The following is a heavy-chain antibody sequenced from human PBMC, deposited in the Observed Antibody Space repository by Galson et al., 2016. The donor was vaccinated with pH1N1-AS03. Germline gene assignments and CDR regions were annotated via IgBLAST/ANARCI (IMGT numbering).Heavy chain of an antibody. CDR2: IYPGDSDT. CDR3: ARVRDATLWKYFFDY. D-gene: IGHD1-1*01. V-gene: IGHV5-51*01. Sequence: QSGAEVKKPGESLKISCKGSEYSFPNYWIAWVRQMPGKGLEWVGLIYPGDSDTRYSPSFQGQVTVSADKSIDTAYLQWSSLQASDTALYYCARVRDATLWKYFFDYWGQGTLVTVSS. J-gene: IGHJ4*02. CDR1: EYSFPNYW.